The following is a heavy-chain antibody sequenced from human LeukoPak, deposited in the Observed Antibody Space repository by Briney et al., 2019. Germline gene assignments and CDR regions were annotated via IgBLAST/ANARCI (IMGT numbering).Heavy chain of an antibody. CDR3: ARVGGGSSTWYGWFDP. D-gene: IGHD6-13*01. Sequence: SVKVSCKASGGTFNNYPISWVRQAPGQGLEWMGGIIPIFGTTNYAPKFQGRVTFTADESTSTVYMELSSLRSEDTAVYYCARVGGGSSTWYGWFDPWGQGTLVTISS. CDR1: GGTFNNYP. V-gene: IGHV1-69*13. J-gene: IGHJ5*02. CDR2: IIPIFGTT.